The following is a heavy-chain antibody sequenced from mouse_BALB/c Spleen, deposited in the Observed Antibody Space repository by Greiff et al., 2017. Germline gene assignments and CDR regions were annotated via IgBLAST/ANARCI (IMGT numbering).Heavy chain of an antibody. CDR1: GYTFTDYA. J-gene: IGHJ4*01. CDR2: ISIYYDNT. Sequence: VQLQQSGPELVRPGESVKISCKGSGYTFTDYAMHWVKQSHAKSLEWIGVISIYYDNTNYNQKFKGKATMTVDKSSSTAYMELARLTSEDSAIYYCARWGTATRAMDYWGQGTSVTVSS. CDR3: ARWGTATRAMDY. V-gene: IGHV1-67*01. D-gene: IGHD1-2*01.